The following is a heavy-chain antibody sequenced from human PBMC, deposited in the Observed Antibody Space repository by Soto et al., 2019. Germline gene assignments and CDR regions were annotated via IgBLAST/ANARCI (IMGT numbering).Heavy chain of an antibody. Sequence: PSETLSLTCAVSGFSISNYYLSWIRQSPGKGLAWIGYIYYSGSINYKPSLKSRVTISVDTSKNQFSLKLTSVTDAGAAVYYCARGISSRWYGYWGPITLVTVSS. CDR1: GFSISNYY. CDR3: ARGISSRWYGY. V-gene: IGHV4-59*01. D-gene: IGHD6-13*01. CDR2: IYYSGSI. J-gene: IGHJ4*02.